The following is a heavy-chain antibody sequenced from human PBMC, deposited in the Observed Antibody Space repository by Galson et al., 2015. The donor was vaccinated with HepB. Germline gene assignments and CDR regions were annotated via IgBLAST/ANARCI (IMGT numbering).Heavy chain of an antibody. V-gene: IGHV3-74*01. CDR3: ATAGRCRFDC. D-gene: IGHD4-17*01. Sequence: SLRLSCAASGFSFSNSWMHWVRQAPGEGLVWVSRTNSDGSTTNYADSVKGRFTISRDNAKNTLYLQMNSLRVEDTAVYYCATAGRCRFDCWGQGTLVTVSS. CDR1: GFSFSNSW. J-gene: IGHJ4*02. CDR2: TNSDGSTT.